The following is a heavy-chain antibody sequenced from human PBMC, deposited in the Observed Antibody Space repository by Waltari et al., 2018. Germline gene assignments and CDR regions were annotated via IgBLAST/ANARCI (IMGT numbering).Heavy chain of an antibody. CDR2: INPNGGAT. J-gene: IGHJ4*02. Sequence: QVQLMQSGAEVKKPGASVKVSCKTSGYTFTDYYMHWVRQAPGQGLESMGWINPNGGATYYAQKFRGRGTMTSDTSISTVFMELRGLKSDDTAVYFCARLSEYWGPGTLVTVSS. CDR1: GYTFTDYY. CDR3: ARLSEY. V-gene: IGHV1-2*02.